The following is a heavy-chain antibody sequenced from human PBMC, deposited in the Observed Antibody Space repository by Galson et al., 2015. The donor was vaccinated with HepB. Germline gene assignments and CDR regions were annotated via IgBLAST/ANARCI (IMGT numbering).Heavy chain of an antibody. V-gene: IGHV3-23*01. Sequence: LRLSCAASGFTFNNYAMSWVRQAPGKGLEGLSIINPSGGNIYYTGSVKGRFTISRDNSKNTLYLQMNSLRAEDTAVYYCAKVPLDGSGYHYFQHWGQGTPVTVSS. CDR1: GFTFNNYA. CDR3: AKVPLDGSGYHYFQH. CDR2: INPSGGNI. D-gene: IGHD3-22*01. J-gene: IGHJ1*01.